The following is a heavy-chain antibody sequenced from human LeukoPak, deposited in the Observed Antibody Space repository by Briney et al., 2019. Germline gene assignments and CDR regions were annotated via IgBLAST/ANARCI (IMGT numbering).Heavy chain of an antibody. CDR2: IYPGYSDT. Sequence: GESLKISCKGSGYSFTSYWIGWVRQMPGKGLEWMGIIYPGYSDTRYSPSFQGQVTISADKSISTAYLQWSSLKASDTAMYYCARRNTYYYDSSGYLYYFDYWGQGTLVTVSS. V-gene: IGHV5-51*01. CDR3: ARRNTYYYDSSGYLYYFDY. J-gene: IGHJ4*02. CDR1: GYSFTSYW. D-gene: IGHD3-22*01.